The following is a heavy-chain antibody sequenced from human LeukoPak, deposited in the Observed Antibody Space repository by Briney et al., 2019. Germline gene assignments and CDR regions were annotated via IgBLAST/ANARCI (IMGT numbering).Heavy chain of an antibody. J-gene: IGHJ4*02. Sequence: ASVKVSCKASGYTFSTYDINWVRQAAGQGLEWMGGIIPIFGTANYAQKFQGRVTVTADESTSTAYMELSSLRSEDTAVYYCARVSYCSSTSCSQGVDYWGQGTLVTVSS. CDR3: ARVSYCSSTSCSQGVDY. D-gene: IGHD2-2*01. CDR2: IIPIFGTA. CDR1: GYTFSTYD. V-gene: IGHV1-69*13.